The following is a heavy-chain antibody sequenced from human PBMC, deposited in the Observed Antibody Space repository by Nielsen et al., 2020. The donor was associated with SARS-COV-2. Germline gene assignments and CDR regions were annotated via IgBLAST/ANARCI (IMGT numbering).Heavy chain of an antibody. J-gene: IGHJ5*02. Sequence: SETLSLTCAVYGGSFSGYYWSWIRQPPGKGLEWIGSIYYSGSTYYNPSLKSRVTISVDTSKNQFSLKLSSVTAADTAVYYCARGIAAAGGVWFDPWGQGTLVTVSS. CDR2: IYYSGST. D-gene: IGHD6-13*01. V-gene: IGHV4-34*01. CDR1: GGSFSGYY. CDR3: ARGIAAAGGVWFDP.